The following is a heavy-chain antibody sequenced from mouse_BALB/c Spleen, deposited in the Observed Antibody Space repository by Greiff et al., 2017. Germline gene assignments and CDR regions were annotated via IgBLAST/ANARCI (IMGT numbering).Heavy chain of an antibody. J-gene: IGHJ3*01. CDR2: ISYDGSN. Sequence: DVKLQESGPGLVKPSQSLSLTCSVTGYSITSGYYWNWIRQFPGNKLEWMGYISYDGSNNYNPSLKNRISITRDTSKNQFFLKLNSVTTEDTATYYCASPPWFAYWGQGTLVTVSA. CDR3: ASPPWFAY. V-gene: IGHV3-6*02. CDR1: GYSITSGYY.